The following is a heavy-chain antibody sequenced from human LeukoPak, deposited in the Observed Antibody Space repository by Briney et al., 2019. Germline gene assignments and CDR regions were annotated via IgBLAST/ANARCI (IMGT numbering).Heavy chain of an antibody. CDR1: GASISDYY. D-gene: IGHD4-23*01. J-gene: IGHJ4*02. CDR2: VYYTGST. CDR3: DF. V-gene: IGHV4-59*01. Sequence: MPSETLSLTCTVSGASISDYYWIRTRQVPGKGLEWIGYVYYTGSTNSNPSLKSRVVMSVDTSNNQFSLSLTSVCAGAYGGTYYDFWGQGILVTVSS.